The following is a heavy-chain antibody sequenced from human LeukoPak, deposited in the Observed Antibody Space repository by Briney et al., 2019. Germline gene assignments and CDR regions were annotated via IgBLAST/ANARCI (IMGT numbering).Heavy chain of an antibody. J-gene: IGHJ4*02. CDR2: ISDGGTT. CDR1: GFTFNNYA. CDR3: ARDDPYSGYDYDY. D-gene: IGHD5-12*01. V-gene: IGHV3-20*04. Sequence: GGSLRLSCAASGFTFNNYAFNWVRQPPGKGLEWVSGISDGGTTYYADSVKRRFTISRDNAKNSLYLQMNSLRAEDTAFYYCARDDPYSGYDYDYWGRGVLVTVSS.